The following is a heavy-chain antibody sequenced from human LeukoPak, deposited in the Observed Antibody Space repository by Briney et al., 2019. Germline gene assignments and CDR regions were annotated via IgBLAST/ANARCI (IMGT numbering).Heavy chain of an antibody. D-gene: IGHD3-10*01. CDR1: GGSISSSNW. V-gene: IGHV4-4*02. CDR3: ARESNYHGSGTGWFDP. Sequence: PSETLSLTCAVSGGSISSSNWWSWVRQPPGKGLGWIGEIYHSGSTNYNPSLKSRVTISVDKSKNQFSLKLSSVTAADTAVYYCARESNYHGSGTGWFDPWGQGTLVTVSS. J-gene: IGHJ5*02. CDR2: IYHSGST.